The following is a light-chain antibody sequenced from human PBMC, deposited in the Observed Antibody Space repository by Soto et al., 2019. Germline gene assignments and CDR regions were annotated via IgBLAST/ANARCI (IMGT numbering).Light chain of an antibody. CDR1: QSIHTS. CDR3: QQRNVWPPIT. CDR2: DST. V-gene: IGKV3-11*01. Sequence: VLTQSPATLSLSPGERATLSCRASQSIHTSLAWYQQKPGQPPRLVVYDSTLRANGVPDRFGGSRSGTEFTLTIHNLEPEDFAVYYCQQRNVWPPITFGQGKRLEI. J-gene: IGKJ5*01.